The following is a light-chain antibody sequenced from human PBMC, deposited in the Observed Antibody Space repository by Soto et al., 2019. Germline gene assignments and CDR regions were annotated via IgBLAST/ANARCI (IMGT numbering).Light chain of an antibody. CDR1: QGISNY. J-gene: IGKJ4*01. Sequence: DIQMTQSPSSLSASVGDRVTITCRASQGISNYLAWYQQIPGKVPKLLISAASPLQSGVPSRFRGSGSGTDFTLTISSLQPEDVATYYCQKYTNVPAFGGGTKVEIK. V-gene: IGKV1-27*01. CDR2: AAS. CDR3: QKYTNVPA.